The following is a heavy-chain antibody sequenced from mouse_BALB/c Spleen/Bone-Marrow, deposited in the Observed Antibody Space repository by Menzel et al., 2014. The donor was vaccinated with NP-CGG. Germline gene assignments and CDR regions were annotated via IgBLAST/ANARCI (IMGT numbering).Heavy chain of an antibody. V-gene: IGHV5-9*02. CDR2: ISSGGSYT. CDR1: GFAFSSYD. Sequence: EVPVVESGGGLVKPGGSLKLSCSASGFAFSSYDMSWVRQTPEKRLEWVATISSGGSYTYYPDSVKGRFTISRDNARNTLYLQMSSLRSEDTALYYCARHPYYGNYPALVAYWCHGTVVTVSA. J-gene: IGHJ3*01. D-gene: IGHD2-10*01. CDR3: ARHPYYGNYPALVAY.